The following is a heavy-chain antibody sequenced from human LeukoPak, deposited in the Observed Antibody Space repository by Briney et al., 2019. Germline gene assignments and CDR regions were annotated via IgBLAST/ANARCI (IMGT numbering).Heavy chain of an antibody. V-gene: IGHV4-61*02. CDR3: ARPVNDAFDT. CDR1: GGSISSGSYY. CDR2: IYTSGST. J-gene: IGHJ3*02. Sequence: SQTLSLTCTVSGGSISSGSYYWSWIRQPAGKGLEWIGRIYTSGSTNYNPSLKSRVTISVDTSKNQFSLKLSSVTAADTAVYYCARPVNDAFDTWGQGTMVTVSS. D-gene: IGHD3-16*02.